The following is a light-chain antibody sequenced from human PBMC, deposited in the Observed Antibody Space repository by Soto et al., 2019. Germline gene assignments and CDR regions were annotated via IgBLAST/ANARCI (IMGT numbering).Light chain of an antibody. CDR1: QSVSSS. Sequence: EIVLAQSPGTLSLSPGESATLSCRASQSVSSSFLAWYQQKAGQAPRLLIYGASTGATGIQARFSGSGSGTEFTLTIRSLQSEDFAVYYCKQYNDWPRTFGQGTKVDIK. J-gene: IGKJ1*01. CDR2: GAS. CDR3: KQYNDWPRT. V-gene: IGKV3-15*01.